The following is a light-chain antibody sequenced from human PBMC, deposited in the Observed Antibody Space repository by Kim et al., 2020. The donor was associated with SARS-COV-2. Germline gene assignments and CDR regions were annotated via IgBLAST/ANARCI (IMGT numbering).Light chain of an antibody. V-gene: IGKV3-11*01. CDR3: QQRSNWPGT. Sequence: LTQGERPTLSCRASQSVSSYLAWYQQKPGQAPRRLIYDATNRATGIPARFSGSGSGTDFTLTISSLEPEDFAVYYCQQRSNWPGTFGPGTKVDIK. CDR1: QSVSSY. CDR2: DAT. J-gene: IGKJ3*01.